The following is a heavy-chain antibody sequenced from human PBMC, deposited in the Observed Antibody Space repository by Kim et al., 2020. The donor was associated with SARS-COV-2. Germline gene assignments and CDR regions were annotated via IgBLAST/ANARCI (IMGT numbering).Heavy chain of an antibody. J-gene: IGHJ4*02. CDR1: GYSFTSYW. CDR3: ARLIPGGYSSSWLKKYYFDY. Sequence: GESLKISCKGSGYSFTSYWIGWVRQMPGKGLEWMGIIYPGDSDTRYSPSFQGQVTISADKSISTAYLQWSSLKASDTAMYYCARLIPGGYSSSWLKKYYFDYWGQGTLVTGSS. D-gene: IGHD6-13*01. CDR2: IYPGDSDT. V-gene: IGHV5-51*01.